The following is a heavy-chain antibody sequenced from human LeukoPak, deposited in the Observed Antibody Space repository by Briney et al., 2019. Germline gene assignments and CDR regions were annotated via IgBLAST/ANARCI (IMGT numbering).Heavy chain of an antibody. J-gene: IGHJ3*02. V-gene: IGHV4-4*07. CDR2: IYTSGTF. CDR3: AKSNGYGLVDI. CDR1: GGSISSSY. D-gene: IGHD3-10*01. Sequence: SETLSLTCSVSGGSISSSYWSWIRQPAGKGLEWIGRIYTSGTFNYNPSLKSRVTMSVDTSKNQFSLKLTSVTAADTAVYYCAKSNGYGLVDIRGQGTMVTVSS.